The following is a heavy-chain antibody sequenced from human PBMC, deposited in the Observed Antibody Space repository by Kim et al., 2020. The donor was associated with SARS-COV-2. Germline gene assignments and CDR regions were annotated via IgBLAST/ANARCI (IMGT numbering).Heavy chain of an antibody. J-gene: IGHJ4*02. CDR2: ISYDGSNK. CDR1: GFTFSSYA. V-gene: IGHV3-30*04. CDR3: ARVPFDRAYYFDY. D-gene: IGHD3-9*01. Sequence: GGSLRLSCAASGFTFSSYAMHWVRQAPGKGLEWVAVISYDGSNKYYADSVKGRFTISRDNSKNTLYLQMNSLRAEDTAVYYCARVPFDRAYYFDYWGQGTLVTVSS.